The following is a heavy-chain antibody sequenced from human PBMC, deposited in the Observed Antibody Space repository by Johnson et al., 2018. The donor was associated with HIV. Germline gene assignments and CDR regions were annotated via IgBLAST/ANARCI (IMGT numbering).Heavy chain of an antibody. CDR2: IYSGGST. V-gene: IGHV3-66*01. D-gene: IGHD3-16*01. Sequence: VQLVESGGGLVQSGGSLRLSCGASGFSVSNTYMNWVRQAPGKGLEWVSVIYSGGSTYYADSVRGRFTISRDNSKNTLYLQMNSLIAEDTAVYYCARDIMADTALDPGFAFDIWGQGTMVTVSS. CDR3: ARDIMADTALDPGFAFDI. J-gene: IGHJ3*02. CDR1: GFSVSNTY.